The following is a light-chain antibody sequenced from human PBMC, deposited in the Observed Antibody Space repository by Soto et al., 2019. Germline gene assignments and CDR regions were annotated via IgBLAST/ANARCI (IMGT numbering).Light chain of an antibody. J-gene: IGKJ5*01. CDR1: RHIGTS. CDR2: EAS. V-gene: IGKV3-11*01. Sequence: EIQLTQSPAALSLSPGYRATLSCRASRHIGTSLTWYQKQPGRPPGLLIFEASTRASGIPDRFCGSGSGTNFTLTISSLEPEDFAVDYCQQRSSWITVGRVTRLEIK. CDR3: QQRSSWIT.